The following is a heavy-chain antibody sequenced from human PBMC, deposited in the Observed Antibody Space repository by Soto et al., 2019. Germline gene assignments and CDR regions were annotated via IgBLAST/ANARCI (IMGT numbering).Heavy chain of an antibody. D-gene: IGHD3-3*01. CDR2: INHSGST. CDR3: ARDCRLRFLEWSKIYYYYGMGV. V-gene: IGHV4-34*01. CDR1: GGSFSGYY. J-gene: IGHJ6*02. Sequence: SETLSLTCAVYGGSFSGYYWSWIRQPPGKGLEWIGEINHSGSTNYNPSLKSRVTISVDTSKNQFSLKLSSVTAADTAVYYCARDCRLRFLEWSKIYYYYGMGVWGQGTTVTVSS.